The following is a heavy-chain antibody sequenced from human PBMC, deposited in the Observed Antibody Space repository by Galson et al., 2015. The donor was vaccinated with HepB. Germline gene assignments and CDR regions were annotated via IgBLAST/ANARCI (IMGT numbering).Heavy chain of an antibody. CDR2: IRYAVRQK. CDR1: GFIFSHSG. J-gene: IGHJ4*02. CDR3: ARYDFWTGSYQDY. D-gene: IGHD3-3*01. V-gene: IGHV3-33*01. Sequence: ALRLSCAASGFIFSHSGMHWVRQGPGNGLAWGAMIRYAVRQKHYGDSVKGRFTNSRDNAKNSLYLHMSSLRAEDTGVYYCARYDFWTGSYQDYWGQGTLVTISS.